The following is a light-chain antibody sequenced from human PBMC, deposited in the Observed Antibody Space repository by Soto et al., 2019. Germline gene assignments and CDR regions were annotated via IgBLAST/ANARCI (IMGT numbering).Light chain of an antibody. CDR2: LGS. V-gene: IGKV2-28*01. CDR1: QSLLLSSGNNY. Sequence: DIVLTQSPLSLPVTPGESASISCKASQSLLLSSGNNYLDWYLQQPGQSPQLLIYLGSTRASGVPDRFSGSGAGTDFTLKSSTVEAEDVGVYYCAQALQTVTFGGGTKVEIK. CDR3: AQALQTVT. J-gene: IGKJ4*01.